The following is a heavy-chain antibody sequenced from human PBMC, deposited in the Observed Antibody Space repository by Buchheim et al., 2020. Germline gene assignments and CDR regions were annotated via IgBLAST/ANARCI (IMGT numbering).Heavy chain of an antibody. Sequence: QVQLVESGGGVVQPGRSLRLSCAASGFTFGTYGMHWVRQAPGKGLEWVAVIWYDGSDKYYADSVKGRFTISRDNSKNTLYLQMNSLRAEDTAVYYCARDECFSSFCNLDPWGQGTL. CDR1: GFTFGTYG. V-gene: IGHV3-33*01. CDR3: ARDECFSSFCNLDP. D-gene: IGHD2-2*01. CDR2: IWYDGSDK. J-gene: IGHJ5*02.